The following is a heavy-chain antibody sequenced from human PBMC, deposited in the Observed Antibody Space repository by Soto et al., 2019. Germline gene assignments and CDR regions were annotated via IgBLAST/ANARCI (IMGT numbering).Heavy chain of an antibody. J-gene: IGHJ4*02. Sequence: SETLSLTCAVYVDTFRGYYWSWVRQPPGKGLEWIGQINHSGSTNYEPSLKSRVTLSVDTSKNEFSLRLSSVTAADTAVYFCARSVAVPGAHIDYWGQGTQVTVSS. CDR3: ARSVAVPGAHIDY. CDR1: VDTFRGYY. D-gene: IGHD6-19*01. V-gene: IGHV4-34*01. CDR2: INHSGST.